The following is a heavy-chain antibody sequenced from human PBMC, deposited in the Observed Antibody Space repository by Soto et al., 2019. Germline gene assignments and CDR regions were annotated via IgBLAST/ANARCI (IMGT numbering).Heavy chain of an antibody. Sequence: PGGSLRLSCAASGFTFSSYAMSWVRQAPGKGLEWVSSISSSSSYIYYADSVKGRFTISRDNAKNSLYLQMNSLRAEDTAVYYCARDGSPYLGNWLDPWGQGTLVTVYS. V-gene: IGHV3-21*01. CDR3: ARDGSPYLGNWLDP. CDR2: ISSSSSYI. D-gene: IGHD1-1*01. J-gene: IGHJ5*02. CDR1: GFTFSSYA.